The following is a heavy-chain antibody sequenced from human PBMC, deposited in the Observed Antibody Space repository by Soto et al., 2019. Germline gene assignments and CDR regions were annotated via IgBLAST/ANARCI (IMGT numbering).Heavy chain of an antibody. CDR1: GFTFSSYA. D-gene: IGHD3-22*01. CDR2: IGRSDNT. V-gene: IGHV3-21*04. CDR3: ARGSTYYYDSSGYYIYYFDY. Sequence: GGSLRLSCAASGFTFSSYAMSWVRQAPGKGLEWVSSIGRSDNTYYVDSVKGRFTISRDNAKNSLYLQMNSLRAEDTAVYYCARGSTYYYDSSGYYIYYFDYWGQGTLVTVSS. J-gene: IGHJ4*02.